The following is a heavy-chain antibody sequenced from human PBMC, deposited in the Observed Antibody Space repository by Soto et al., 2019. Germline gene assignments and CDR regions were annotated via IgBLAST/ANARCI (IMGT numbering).Heavy chain of an antibody. CDR2: ISAYNGNT. Sequence: ASVKVSCKASAYTFTSHGISRVRQAPGQGLEWMGWISAYNGNTNYAQKLQGRVTMTTDTSTSTAYMELRSLRSDDTAVYYCARDRRRLDYDILSSGGAYYYYGMDVRRQ. D-gene: IGHD3-9*01. CDR1: AYTFTSHG. CDR3: ARDRRRLDYDILSSGGAYYYYGMDV. V-gene: IGHV1-18*01. J-gene: IGHJ6*02.